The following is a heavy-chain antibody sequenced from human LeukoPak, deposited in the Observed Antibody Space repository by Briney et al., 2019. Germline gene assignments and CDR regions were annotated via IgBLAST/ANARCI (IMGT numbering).Heavy chain of an antibody. Sequence: ASVKVSCKASGYTFTGYYMRWVRQAPGQGLEWMGWINPNSGGTNYAQKFQGRVTMTRDTSISTAYMELSRLRSDDTAVYYCAREPRCQADLGCYYYMDVWGKGTTVTVSS. CDR1: GYTFTGYY. J-gene: IGHJ6*03. CDR2: INPNSGGT. D-gene: IGHD7-27*01. CDR3: AREPRCQADLGCYYYMDV. V-gene: IGHV1-2*02.